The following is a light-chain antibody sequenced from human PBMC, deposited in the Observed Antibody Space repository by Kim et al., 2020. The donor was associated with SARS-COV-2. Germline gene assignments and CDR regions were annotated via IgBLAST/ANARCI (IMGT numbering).Light chain of an antibody. V-gene: IGKV3-11*01. CDR3: QQRSNWPPIT. Sequence: SPGERATHPCRASQSVSSYLDWYQQKPGQAPRLRIYDASNRATGIPARFSGSGSGTDFTLTISSLEPEDFAVYYCQQRSNWPPITFGQGTRLEIK. J-gene: IGKJ5*01. CDR2: DAS. CDR1: QSVSSY.